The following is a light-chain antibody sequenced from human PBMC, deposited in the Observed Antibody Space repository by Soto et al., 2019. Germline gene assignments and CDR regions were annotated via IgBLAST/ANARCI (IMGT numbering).Light chain of an antibody. CDR1: QSVSRN. V-gene: IGKV3-15*01. CDR3: QQYGNWPPDT. Sequence: MTQSPATLSVYPRERATLSCRASQSVSRNLAWYQQKPGQPPRLLIYDASTRATGVPARFGGSGSGTEFTLTISGLQSEDFAVYYCQQYGNWPPDTFRLGT. CDR2: DAS. J-gene: IGKJ2*01.